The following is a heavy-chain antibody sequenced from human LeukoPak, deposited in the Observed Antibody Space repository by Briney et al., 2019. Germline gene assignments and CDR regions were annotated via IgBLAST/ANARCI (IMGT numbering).Heavy chain of an antibody. CDR2: INHSGST. V-gene: IGHV4-34*01. J-gene: IGHJ4*02. D-gene: IGHD4-17*01. Sequence: PSETLSLTCTVSGGSISSYYWSWIRQPPGKGLEWIGEINHSGSTNYNPSLKSRVTISVDTSKNQFSLKLSSVTAADTAVYYCARGYPTVTKYYFDYWGQGTLVTVSS. CDR1: GGSISSYY. CDR3: ARGYPTVTKYYFDY.